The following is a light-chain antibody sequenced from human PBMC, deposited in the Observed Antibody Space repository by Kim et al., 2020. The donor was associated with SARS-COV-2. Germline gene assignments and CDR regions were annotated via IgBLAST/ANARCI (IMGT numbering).Light chain of an antibody. V-gene: IGKV3-15*01. CDR1: QSISNN. CDR2: SAS. CDR3: QQYIYWWT. Sequence: SVSPGERASLSCRASQSISNNSAWYQQNPCQAPRLLMYSASTRATGVPARFSGSGSGTDFTLTISSLQSEDFAVYYCQQYIYWWTFGQGTKVDIK. J-gene: IGKJ1*01.